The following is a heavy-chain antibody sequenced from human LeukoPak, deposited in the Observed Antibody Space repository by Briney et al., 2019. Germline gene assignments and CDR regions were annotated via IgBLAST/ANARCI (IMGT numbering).Heavy chain of an antibody. CDR1: GGTFSSYA. CDR2: IIPIFGTA. V-gene: IGHV1-69*13. J-gene: IGHJ3*02. D-gene: IGHD1-14*01. CDR3: ARGNPTEGAFDI. Sequence: ASVKVSCKASGGTFSSYAISWVRQAPGQGLGWMGGIIPIFGTANYAHKFQSRVTITADESTSTAYMELSSLRSEDTAVYYCARGNPTEGAFDIWGQGTMVTVSS.